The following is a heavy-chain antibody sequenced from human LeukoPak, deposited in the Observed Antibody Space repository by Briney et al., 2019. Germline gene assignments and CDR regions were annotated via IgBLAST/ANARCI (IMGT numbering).Heavy chain of an antibody. J-gene: IGHJ4*02. Sequence: GGSLRLSCAASGFTFSSYWMSWVRQAPGKGLEWVANIKEYGSETNYVDSVKGRFTISRDNARNSVYLQVNSLRAEDTALYYCARGRGWLQPLGGQGTLVIVSS. V-gene: IGHV3-7*01. D-gene: IGHD5-24*01. CDR3: ARGRGWLQPL. CDR1: GFTFSSYW. CDR2: IKEYGSET.